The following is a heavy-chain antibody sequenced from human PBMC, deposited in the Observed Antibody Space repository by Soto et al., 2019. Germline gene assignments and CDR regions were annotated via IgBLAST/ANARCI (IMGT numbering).Heavy chain of an antibody. CDR3: ARPPLPGYSIHFNS. J-gene: IGHJ4*02. V-gene: IGHV5-51*01. CDR1: GYIFIDYW. D-gene: IGHD2-15*01. Sequence: PGASLKISCTASGYIFIDYWIGWVRQMPGKGLEWMGIVYPRDSDTRYSPSFQGQVTISADKSTNTAFLQWRSLKASDTAIYYCARPPLPGYSIHFNSWCQGTLVTVSS. CDR2: VYPRDSDT.